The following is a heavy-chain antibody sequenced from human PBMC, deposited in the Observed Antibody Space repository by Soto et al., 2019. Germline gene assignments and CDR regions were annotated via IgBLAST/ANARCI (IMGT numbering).Heavy chain of an antibody. CDR1: GFTFSSYA. CDR3: ARDSRVTIFGVVTEDY. V-gene: IGHV3-30-3*01. J-gene: IGHJ4*02. CDR2: ISYDGSNK. Sequence: QVQLVESGGGVVQPGRSLRLSCAASGFTFSSYAMHWVRQAPGKGLEWVAVISYDGSNKYYADSVKGRFTISRDNYKNTLYLQMNSLRAEDTAVYYCARDSRVTIFGVVTEDYWGQGTLVTVSS. D-gene: IGHD3-3*01.